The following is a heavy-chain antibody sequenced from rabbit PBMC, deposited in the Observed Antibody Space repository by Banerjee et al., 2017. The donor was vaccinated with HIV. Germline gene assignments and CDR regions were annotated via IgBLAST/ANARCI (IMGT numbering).Heavy chain of an antibody. V-gene: IGHV1S40*01. CDR2: IYTGDGNT. J-gene: IGHJ4*01. Sequence: QSLEESGGDLVKPGASLTLTCTASGLDFSSYYYMCWVRQAPGKGLEWIACIYTGDGNTYYASWAKGRFTISKTSSTTVTLQMTSLTAADTATYFCAREGPGDIDYGYPFGYLWGPGTLVTVS. CDR3: AREGPGDIDYGYPFGYL. CDR1: GLDFSSYYY. D-gene: IGHD6-1*01.